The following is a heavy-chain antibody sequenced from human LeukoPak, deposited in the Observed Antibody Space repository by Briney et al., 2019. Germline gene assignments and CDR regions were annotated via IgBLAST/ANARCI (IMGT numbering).Heavy chain of an antibody. Sequence: GSLRLSCAASGFTFSSYSMNWVRQAPGKGLEWVSYISSSSSTIYYADSVKGRFTISRDNAKNSLYLQMNSLRAEDTAVYYCARDQDDYYYGMDVWGQGTTVTVSS. CDR1: GFTFSSYS. CDR2: ISSSSSTI. V-gene: IGHV3-48*01. D-gene: IGHD5-24*01. J-gene: IGHJ6*02. CDR3: ARDQDDYYYGMDV.